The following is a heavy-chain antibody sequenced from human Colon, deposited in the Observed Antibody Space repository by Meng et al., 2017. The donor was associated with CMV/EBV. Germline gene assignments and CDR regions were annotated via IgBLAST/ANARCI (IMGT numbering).Heavy chain of an antibody. Sequence: GESLKISCAASGFTFSTYWMTWVRQAPGKGLEWVANIKQDGSEKYYADSVKGRFTISRDNAKNSLYLQMNSLRAEDTAVYYCAKGGVDTSMIYFYDMDVWGQGTTVTVSS. D-gene: IGHD5-18*01. CDR2: IKQDGSEK. CDR3: AKGGVDTSMIYFYDMDV. J-gene: IGHJ6*02. V-gene: IGHV3-7*01. CDR1: GFTFSTYW.